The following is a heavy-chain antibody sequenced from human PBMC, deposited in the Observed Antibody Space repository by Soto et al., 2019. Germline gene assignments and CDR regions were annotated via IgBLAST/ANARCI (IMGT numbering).Heavy chain of an antibody. Sequence: SQTRSLTWAVSGDSVSTNSAAWNWIRQSPSRGLEWLGRTYYRSKWYNDYAVSVKSRININADTSKNQISLQLNSVTPEDTAVYYCARAGPDYYYYGLDVWGQGTTVTVS. CDR3: ARAGPDYYYYGLDV. CDR1: GDSVSTNSAA. D-gene: IGHD3-10*01. V-gene: IGHV6-1*01. J-gene: IGHJ6*02. CDR2: TYYRSKWYN.